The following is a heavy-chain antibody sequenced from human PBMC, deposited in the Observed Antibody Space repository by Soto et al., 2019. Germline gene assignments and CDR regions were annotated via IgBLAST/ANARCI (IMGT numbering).Heavy chain of an antibody. CDR1: GGSISSSSYY. Sequence: PSETLSLTCTVSGGSISSSSYYWGWIRQPPGKGLEWIGSIYYSGSTYYNPSLKSRVTISVDTSKNQFSLELSSVTAADTAVYYCARQGGSSSDFGRYYYYGMDVWGQGTTVTVSS. J-gene: IGHJ6*02. D-gene: IGHD6-6*01. CDR2: IYYSGST. V-gene: IGHV4-39*01. CDR3: ARQGGSSSDFGRYYYYGMDV.